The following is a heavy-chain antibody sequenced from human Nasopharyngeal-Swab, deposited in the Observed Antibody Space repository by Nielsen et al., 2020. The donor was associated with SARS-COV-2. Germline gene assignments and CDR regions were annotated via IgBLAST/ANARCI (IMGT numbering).Heavy chain of an antibody. Sequence: GESLKISCAVSGFTVSSNYMSWVRQAPGKGLEWVSVIYGGDSTYYADSVRGRFTVTRHISENTLYLQMNSLRAEDTAVYYCARGEHVDIVAHYMDVWGKGTTVTVSS. D-gene: IGHD5-12*01. V-gene: IGHV3-53*04. CDR2: IYGGDST. CDR3: ARGEHVDIVAHYMDV. CDR1: GFTVSSNY. J-gene: IGHJ6*03.